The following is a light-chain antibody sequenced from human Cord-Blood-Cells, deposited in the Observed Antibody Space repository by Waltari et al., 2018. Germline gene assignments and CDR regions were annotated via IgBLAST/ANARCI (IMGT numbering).Light chain of an antibody. CDR1: QSVSSY. CDR2: EES. V-gene: IGKV3-11*01. J-gene: IGKJ1*01. Sequence: EIVLTQSPATLSLSPGERATPSCRASQSVSSYLAWYQQKPGQAPRLLIYEESNRATGIPARFSGSGSGTDFTLTISSLEPEDFAVYYCQQRSNWPRTFGQGTKVEIK. CDR3: QQRSNWPRT.